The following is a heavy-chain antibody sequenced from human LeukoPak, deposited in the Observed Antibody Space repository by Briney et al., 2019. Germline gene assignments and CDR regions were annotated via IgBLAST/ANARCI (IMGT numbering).Heavy chain of an antibody. CDR3: VKDMNPGGADV. D-gene: IGHD3-10*01. J-gene: IGHJ6*02. CDR2: ISSSSSYI. V-gene: IGHV3-21*04. CDR1: GFTFSTYN. Sequence: GGSLRLSCAASGFTFSTYNMNWVRQAPGKGLEWVSSISSSSSYIYYADSVKGRFTISRDNAKNSLYLQMNSLRPEDTALYYCVKDMNPGGADVWGQGTTVTVSS.